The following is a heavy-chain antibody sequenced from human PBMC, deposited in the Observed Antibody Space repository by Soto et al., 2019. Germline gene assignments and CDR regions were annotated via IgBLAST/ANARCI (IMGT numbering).Heavy chain of an antibody. CDR1: GFTFSTYT. J-gene: IGHJ4*02. Sequence: GGSLRLSCAASGFTFSTYTMNWVRQAPGKGLEWVSSINGRSNYIYYADSVKGRFTISRDNAKNSLYLQMNSLRAEDTAVYFCAREDGIVGATSAFDYWGQGTLVTVSS. V-gene: IGHV3-21*01. CDR3: AREDGIVGATSAFDY. CDR2: INGRSNYI. D-gene: IGHD1-26*01.